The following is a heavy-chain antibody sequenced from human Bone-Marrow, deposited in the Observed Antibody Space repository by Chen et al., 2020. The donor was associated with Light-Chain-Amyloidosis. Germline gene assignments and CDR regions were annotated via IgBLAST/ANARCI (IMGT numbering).Heavy chain of an antibody. CDR2: MNRYGSKS. D-gene: IGHD1-26*01. Sequence: EMQLVESGGGLVQPGGSLRLSCAASGFTFNSYWMTWVRQVPGKGLEWVANMNRYGSKSSYVDSVQGRFIISRDNAKNSLFLQMNNVRAEDTAVYYCARDINPAYNGMYYDAFDVWGHGTMVTVSS. CDR1: GFTFNSYW. J-gene: IGHJ3*01. V-gene: IGHV3-7*03. CDR3: ARDINPAYNGMYYDAFDV.